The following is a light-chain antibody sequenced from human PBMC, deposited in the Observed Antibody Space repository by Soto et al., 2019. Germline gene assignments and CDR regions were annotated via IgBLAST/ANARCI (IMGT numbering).Light chain of an antibody. Sequence: EVVLTQSPFTLSFSPVERPTLSFVASQSVSSDLAWYQQKPGQAPRLLIYGASTRATGIPARFSGSGSGTDFTLTISRLEPEDFAVYYCQQYGSSPLTFGGGTKVDIK. V-gene: IGKV3-20*01. CDR2: GAS. CDR1: QSVSSD. J-gene: IGKJ4*01. CDR3: QQYGSSPLT.